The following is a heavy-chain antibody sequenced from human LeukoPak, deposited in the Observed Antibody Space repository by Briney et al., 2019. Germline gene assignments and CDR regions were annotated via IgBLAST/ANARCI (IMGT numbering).Heavy chain of an antibody. CDR3: AKADSSGYRHFDY. V-gene: IGHV3-23*01. Sequence: GALRLSCAASGFTFDDYGMSWVRQAPGKGLEWVSAISGSGGSTYYADSVKGRFTISRDNSKNRLYLQMNSLRAEDTAVYYCAKADSSGYRHFDYWGQGTLVTVSS. CDR1: GFTFDDYG. D-gene: IGHD3-22*01. CDR2: ISGSGGST. J-gene: IGHJ4*02.